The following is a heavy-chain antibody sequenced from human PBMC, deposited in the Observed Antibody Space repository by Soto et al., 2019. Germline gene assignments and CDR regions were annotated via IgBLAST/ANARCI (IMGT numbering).Heavy chain of an antibody. CDR1: GYTFTSYA. V-gene: IGHV1-3*01. Sequence: QVQLVQSGAEVKKPGASVKVSCKASGYTFTSYAMHWVRQAPGQRLEWMGWINAGNGNTKYSQKLQGRVTITRDTSASTADMALSSLRSEDTAVYYCARDTAPSDVWGQGTTVTVSS. D-gene: IGHD4-17*01. CDR2: INAGNGNT. CDR3: ARDTAPSDV. J-gene: IGHJ6*02.